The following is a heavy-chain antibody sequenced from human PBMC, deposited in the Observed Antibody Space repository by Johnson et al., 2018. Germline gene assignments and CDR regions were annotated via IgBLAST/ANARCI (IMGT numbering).Heavy chain of an antibody. D-gene: IGHD4-17*01. CDR3: TRLRTDYGDSVGYYMDV. CDR1: GFTFGDFA. Sequence: EVQLVESGGGLAQXGRSLRLSCTASGFTFGDFAMSWFRQAPGKGLECVGFIRSKAYGGTTEYAASVGGRFTISRDDSKSITYLQMNSLTIEDAALYYCTRLRTDYGDSVGYYMDVWGKGTTVTVSS. V-gene: IGHV3-49*03. J-gene: IGHJ6*03. CDR2: IRSKAYGGTT.